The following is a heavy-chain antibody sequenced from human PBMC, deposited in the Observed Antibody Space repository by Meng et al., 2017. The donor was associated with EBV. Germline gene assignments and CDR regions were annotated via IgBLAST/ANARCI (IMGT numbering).Heavy chain of an antibody. V-gene: IGHV1-69*01. CDR3: ASQSGRGFTPDY. D-gene: IGHD2-15*01. Sequence: MQWTEFVADGKKPETSVTVCSNFCGGTFRSEAVIGVRQAPGQGLECRGGLITMVGAAHYAQKFQVIVTIMAVESTSTHSMELNSLRSEYTAMYYCASQSGRGFTPDYWGQGTLVTVSS. CDR1: GGTFRSEA. CDR2: LITMVGAA. J-gene: IGHJ4*02.